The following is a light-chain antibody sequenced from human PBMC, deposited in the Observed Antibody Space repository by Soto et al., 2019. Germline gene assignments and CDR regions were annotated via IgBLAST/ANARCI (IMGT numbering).Light chain of an antibody. CDR1: SSDVGGYNY. CDR3: SSYAGSNKSV. CDR2: EVS. J-gene: IGLJ1*01. Sequence: QSVLTQPRSVSGSPGQSVTISCTGTSSDVGGYNYVSWYQQHPGKAPKLMIYEVSKRPSGVPDRFSGSKSGNTASLTVSGLQPEDEADYYCSSYAGSNKSVFGTGTKVTV. V-gene: IGLV2-8*01.